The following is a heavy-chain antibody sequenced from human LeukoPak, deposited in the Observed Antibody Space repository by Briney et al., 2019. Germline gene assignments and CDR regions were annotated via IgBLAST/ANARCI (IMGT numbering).Heavy chain of an antibody. CDR3: ARGAPRNYDFWSGPFDY. CDR2: ISYDGSNK. D-gene: IGHD3-3*01. Sequence: GGSLRLSCAASGFTFSNYAMHLVRQAPGKGLEWVALISYDGSNKCYANSVKGRFTISRDNSKNTLYLQVNSLRGEDTAVYYCARGAPRNYDFWSGPFDYWGQGSLVTVSS. V-gene: IGHV3-30-3*01. J-gene: IGHJ4*02. CDR1: GFTFSNYA.